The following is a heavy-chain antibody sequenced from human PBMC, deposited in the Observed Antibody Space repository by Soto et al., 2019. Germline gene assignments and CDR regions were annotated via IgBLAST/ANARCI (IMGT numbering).Heavy chain of an antibody. V-gene: IGHV4-59*08. CDR1: GGSISSHY. Sequence: QVQLQGSGPGLVKPSETLSLTCTVSGGSISSHYWSWIRQPPGQGLEWIGYIYYSGSTNYNPSLKSRVPLSVETSKSQFSLGLSSVTAADTAVYFCARLDCYDPHFDHWGQGALVTVSS. CDR3: ARLDCYDPHFDH. J-gene: IGHJ4*02. D-gene: IGHD2-21*01. CDR2: IYYSGST.